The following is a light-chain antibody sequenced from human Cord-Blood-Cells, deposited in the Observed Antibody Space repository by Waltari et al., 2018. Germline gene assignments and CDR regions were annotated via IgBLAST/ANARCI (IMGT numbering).Light chain of an antibody. J-gene: IGKJ1*01. CDR1: QSVSSN. Sequence: EIVMTQSPATLSVSPGERATLSGRASQSVSSNLAWYQQKPGQAPRLLIYGASTRATGIPARFSGSGSGTEVTLTISSLQSEDFAVYYCQQYNNWPCTFGQGTKVEIK. CDR3: QQYNNWPCT. CDR2: GAS. V-gene: IGKV3-15*01.